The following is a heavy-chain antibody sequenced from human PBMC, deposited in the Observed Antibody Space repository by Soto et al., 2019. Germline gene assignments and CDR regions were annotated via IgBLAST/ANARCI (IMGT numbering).Heavy chain of an antibody. Sequence: QVQLQQWGAGLLKPSETLSLTCAVYGGSFSGYYWSWIRQPPGKGLEWIGEIKYSGSTNYNPSLKSRVTISVDTSKNQFSLKLSSVTAADTAVYYCARTVGQWLGGYNWFDPWGQGTLVTVSS. CDR2: IKYSGST. CDR3: ARTVGQWLGGYNWFDP. D-gene: IGHD6-19*01. V-gene: IGHV4-34*01. CDR1: GGSFSGYY. J-gene: IGHJ5*02.